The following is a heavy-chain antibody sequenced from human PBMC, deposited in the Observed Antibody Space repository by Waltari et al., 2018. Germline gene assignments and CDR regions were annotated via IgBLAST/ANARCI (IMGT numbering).Heavy chain of an antibody. CDR1: GFTFSSYA. Sequence: QVQLVEAGGGVVQPGRSLRLSSAASGFTFSSYAIHWVRQAPGKGLEWGEVIANDGSSKNYAECGKGRFTISREKSKNRLYRKMNSLRAEDTAVYYCARGALKTAGIVVVTVWGQGTLVTVSS. CDR2: IANDGSSK. D-gene: IGHD2-21*02. CDR3: ARGALKTAGIVVVTV. J-gene: IGHJ4*02. V-gene: IGHV3-30-3*01.